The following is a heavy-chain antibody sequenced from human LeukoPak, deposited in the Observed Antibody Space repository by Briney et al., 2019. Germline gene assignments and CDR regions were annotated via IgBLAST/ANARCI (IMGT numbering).Heavy chain of an antibody. CDR2: VSATGYTT. V-gene: IGHV3-23*01. D-gene: IGHD3-22*01. CDR1: GFTLPYG. Sequence: GGSLRLSCVVSGFTLPYGMSWVRQAPGKGLEWVSYVSATGYTTSYADSVKGRFTISRDNAKNTVFLQMDSLRADDTAVYYCAKGAVGKTESSGYPPHFDYWGQGTLVTVSS. CDR3: AKGAVGKTESSGYPPHFDY. J-gene: IGHJ4*02.